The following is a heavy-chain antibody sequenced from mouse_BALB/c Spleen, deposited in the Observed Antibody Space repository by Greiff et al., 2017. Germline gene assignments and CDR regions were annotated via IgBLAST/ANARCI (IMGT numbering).Heavy chain of an antibody. CDR2: ISYSGST. CDR3: AREGYGNYFDY. D-gene: IGHD2-10*02. Sequence: EVQLQESGPGLVKPSQSLSLTCTVTGYSITSDYAWNWIRQFPGNKLEWMGYISYSGSTSYNPSLKSRISITRDTSKNQFFLQLNSVTTEDTATYYCAREGYGNYFDYWGQGTTLTVSS. J-gene: IGHJ2*01. V-gene: IGHV3-2*02. CDR1: GYSITSDYA.